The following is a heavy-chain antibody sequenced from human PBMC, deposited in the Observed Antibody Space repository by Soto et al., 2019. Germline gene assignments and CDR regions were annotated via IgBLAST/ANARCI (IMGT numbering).Heavy chain of an antibody. CDR3: AVGGGDLSLTRFGY. D-gene: IGHD3-16*02. Sequence: PWWSLRLSCLASGFNVKAYGMHWFRQAPGKGLEWVAVISTDGTNQHHADSVKGRFTISRDNFKNTLYLQMNSLRPEDTAFYFCAVGGGDLSLTRFGYWAQGSLFTVYS. V-gene: IGHV3-30-3*01. CDR2: ISTDGTNQ. CDR1: GFNVKAYG. J-gene: IGHJ4*02.